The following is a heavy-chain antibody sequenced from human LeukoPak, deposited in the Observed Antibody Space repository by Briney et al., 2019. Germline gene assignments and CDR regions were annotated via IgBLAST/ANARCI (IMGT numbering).Heavy chain of an antibody. CDR3: ARGDETDYFDY. J-gene: IGHJ4*02. Sequence: GGSLRLSCAASGFTFSSYGMHWVRQAPGKGLEWVAVIWYDGSNKYYADSVKGRFTISRDNSKNTLYLQMNSLRAEDTAVYYCARGDETDYFDYWRQGTLVTVSS. V-gene: IGHV3-33*01. CDR2: IWYDGSNK. CDR1: GFTFSSYG.